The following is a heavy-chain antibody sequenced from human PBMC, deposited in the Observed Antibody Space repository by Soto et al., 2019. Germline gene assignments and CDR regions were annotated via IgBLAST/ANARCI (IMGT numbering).Heavy chain of an antibody. CDR2: INHSGST. J-gene: IGHJ5*02. D-gene: IGHD3-10*01. Sequence: SETLSLTCAVYGGSFSGYYWSWIRQPPGKGLEWIGEINHSGSTNYNPSLKSRVTISVDTSKNQFSLKLSSVTAADTAVYYCARVPLLWFGELLTGWFDPWGQGTLVTVSS. CDR3: ARVPLLWFGELLTGWFDP. CDR1: GGSFSGYY. V-gene: IGHV4-34*01.